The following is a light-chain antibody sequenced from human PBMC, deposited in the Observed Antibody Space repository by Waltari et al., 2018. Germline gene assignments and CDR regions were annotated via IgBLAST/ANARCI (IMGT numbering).Light chain of an antibody. Sequence: EIVMTQSPATLSVSPGERATLSCRASQSVSSNSAWYQQKPGQAPRLLIYGASTRATGIPARFSGSGSGTEFTLTISSLQSEDFAVYYCQQYNNWPPYTFGQGTKLEIK. CDR2: GAS. CDR3: QQYNNWPPYT. J-gene: IGKJ2*01. V-gene: IGKV3-15*01. CDR1: QSVSSN.